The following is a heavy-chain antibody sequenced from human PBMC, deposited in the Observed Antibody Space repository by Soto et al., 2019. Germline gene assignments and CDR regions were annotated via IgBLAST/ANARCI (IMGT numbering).Heavy chain of an antibody. Sequence: SETLSLTCTVSGGSISSGGYYWSWIRQHPGKGLEWIGYIYYSGNTYYNPSLKSQVTISVDTSKNQFSLKLSSVNAADTAVYYCARVWGGAFDIWGQGTMVT. V-gene: IGHV4-31*01. CDR3: ARVWGGAFDI. CDR2: IYYSGNT. D-gene: IGHD3-10*01. J-gene: IGHJ3*02. CDR1: GGSISSGGYY.